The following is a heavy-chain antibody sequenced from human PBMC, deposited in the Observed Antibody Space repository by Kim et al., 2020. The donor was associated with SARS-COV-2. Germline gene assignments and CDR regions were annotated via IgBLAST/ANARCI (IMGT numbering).Heavy chain of an antibody. CDR3: ARYVSAAPDILKAFDI. D-gene: IGHD3-9*01. CDR2: IYYSGKT. Sequence: SETLSLTCTVSSGSMSISGHYWAWVRQPPGKGLEWIGSIYYSGKTFHNPSLKSRVTISVDTSKTQFSLKLSSVSAADTAVYFCARYVSAAPDILKAFDIWAQGTMVTVSS. J-gene: IGHJ3*02. V-gene: IGHV4-39*01. CDR1: SGSMSISGHY.